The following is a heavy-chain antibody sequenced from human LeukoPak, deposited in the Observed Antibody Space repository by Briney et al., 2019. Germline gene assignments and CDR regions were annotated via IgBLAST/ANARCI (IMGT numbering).Heavy chain of an antibody. CDR3: AGSRYYHIVTGYTSYYYYYMDV. D-gene: IGHD3-9*01. Sequence: SVKVSYKASGGTFSNYAFNWVRQAPGQGLEWMGGIIPIFGTANYAQNFQDRVTIITDESTRTSYMELSSLRSEDTAVYYCAGSRYYHIVTGYTSYYYYYMDVWGKGTTVTVSS. J-gene: IGHJ6*03. CDR1: GGTFSNYA. CDR2: IIPIFGTA. V-gene: IGHV1-69*05.